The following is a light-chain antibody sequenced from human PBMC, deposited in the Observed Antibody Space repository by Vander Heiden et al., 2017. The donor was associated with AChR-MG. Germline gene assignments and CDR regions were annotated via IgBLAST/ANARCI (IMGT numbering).Light chain of an antibody. CDR2: EVN. CDR3: SSYTSSSTLV. J-gene: IGLJ2*01. V-gene: IGLV2-18*02. CDR1: SSDVGGYNR. Sequence: QSALTQPPSVSGSPGQSVAISCTGTSSDVGGYNRVSWYQQPPATAPKLMIYEVNNRHSGVPDRFSGSKSGNTASLTISGLQAEDEADYYCSSYTSSSTLVFGGGTKLTVL.